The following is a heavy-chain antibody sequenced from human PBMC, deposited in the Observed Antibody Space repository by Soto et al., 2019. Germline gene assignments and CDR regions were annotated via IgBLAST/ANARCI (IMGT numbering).Heavy chain of an antibody. Sequence: SETLSLTCTVSGGSISSSSYYWGWIRQPPGKGLEWIGSIYYSGSTYYNPSLKSRVTISVDTSKNQFSLKLSSVTAADTAVYYCARDRNYYGSGSRTFDYWGQGTLVTVSS. D-gene: IGHD3-10*01. CDR3: ARDRNYYGSGSRTFDY. CDR1: GGSISSSSYY. CDR2: IYYSGST. V-gene: IGHV4-39*07. J-gene: IGHJ4*02.